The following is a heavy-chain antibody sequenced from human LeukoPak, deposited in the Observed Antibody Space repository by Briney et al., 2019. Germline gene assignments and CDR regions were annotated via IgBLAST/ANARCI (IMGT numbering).Heavy chain of an antibody. J-gene: IGHJ4*02. CDR2: ISYDGSNK. D-gene: IGHD3-16*02. V-gene: IGHV3-30-3*01. CDR3: AKGWAYYDYVWGSYRPNFDY. CDR1: GFTFSSYA. Sequence: PGGSLRLSCAASGFTFSSYAMHWVRQAPGKGLEWVAVISYDGSNKYYADSVKGRFTISRDNSKNTLYLQMNSLRAEDTAVYYCAKGWAYYDYVWGSYRPNFDYWGQGTLVTVSS.